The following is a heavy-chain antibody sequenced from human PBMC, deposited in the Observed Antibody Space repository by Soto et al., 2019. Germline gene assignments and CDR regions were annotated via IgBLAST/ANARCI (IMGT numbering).Heavy chain of an antibody. D-gene: IGHD2-15*01. V-gene: IGHV2-70*01. CDR1: GFSLSTSGMC. CDR3: ARIRLDGGITDY. J-gene: IGHJ4*02. CDR2: IDWDDDK. Sequence: GSGPTLVNPTHTLTLTCTFSGFSLSTSGMCVSWIRQPPGKALEWLALIDWDDDKYYSTSLKTRLTISKDTSKNQVVLTMTNMDPVDTATYYCARIRLDGGITDYWGQGTLVTVSS.